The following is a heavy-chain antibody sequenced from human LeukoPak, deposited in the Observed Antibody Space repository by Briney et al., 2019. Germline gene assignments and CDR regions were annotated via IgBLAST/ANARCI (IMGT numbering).Heavy chain of an antibody. J-gene: IGHJ3*02. CDR1: GFTFSRYS. Sequence: PGGSLRLSCAASGFTFSRYSMNWARQAPGKGLEWVSSISSSSSYIYYADSVKGRFTISRDNAKNSLYPQMNSLRDEDTAVYYCARKTVTTDAFDIWGQGTMVTVSS. CDR2: ISSSSSYI. D-gene: IGHD4-17*01. CDR3: ARKTVTTDAFDI. V-gene: IGHV3-21*01.